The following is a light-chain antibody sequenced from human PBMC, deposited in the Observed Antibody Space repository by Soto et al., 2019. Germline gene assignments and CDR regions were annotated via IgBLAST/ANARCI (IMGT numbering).Light chain of an antibody. CDR2: GAY. Sequence: EIVLTQSPGTLSLSPGERATLSCRASQNVFSNYLAWYQQRPGQAPRLLIFGAYIRATGIPDRFSGSASATDFTLTISRLEPEDFAVYYCQHYADARWTVGQGTKVVIK. V-gene: IGKV3-20*01. CDR3: QHYADARWT. CDR1: QNVFSNY. J-gene: IGKJ1*01.